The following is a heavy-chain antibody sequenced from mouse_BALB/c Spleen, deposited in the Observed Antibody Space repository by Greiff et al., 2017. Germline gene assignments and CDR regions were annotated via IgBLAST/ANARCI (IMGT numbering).Heavy chain of an antibody. CDR3: ARSQPLLYGNYRWYYAMDY. J-gene: IGHJ4*01. D-gene: IGHD2-1*01. CDR1: GFSLTGYG. CDR2: IWGDGST. V-gene: IGHV2-6-7*01. Sequence: QVQLKESGPGLVAPSQSLSITCTVSGFSLTGYGVNWVRQPPGKGLEWLGMIWGDGSTDYNSALKSRLSISKDNSKSQVFLKMNSLQTDDTARYYCARSQPLLYGNYRWYYAMDYWGQGTSVTVAS.